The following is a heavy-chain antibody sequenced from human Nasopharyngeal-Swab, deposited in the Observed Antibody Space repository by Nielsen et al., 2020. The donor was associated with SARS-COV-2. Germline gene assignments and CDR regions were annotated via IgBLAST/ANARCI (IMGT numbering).Heavy chain of an antibody. J-gene: IGHJ4*02. D-gene: IGHD3-22*01. Sequence: APVKVSCKASGYTFTSYGISWVRQAPGQGLEWMGWISAYNGNTNYAQKLQGRVTMTTDTSTSTAYMELRSLRSDDTAVYYCARAYYYDSSGYYYADYWGQGTLVTVSS. CDR2: ISAYNGNT. V-gene: IGHV1-18*01. CDR3: ARAYYYDSSGYYYADY. CDR1: GYTFTSYG.